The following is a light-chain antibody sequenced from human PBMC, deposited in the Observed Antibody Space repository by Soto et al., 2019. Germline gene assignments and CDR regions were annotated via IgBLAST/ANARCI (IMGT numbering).Light chain of an antibody. J-gene: IGKJ5*01. CDR1: QSVSSY. V-gene: IGKV3-11*01. CDR3: QQSSSWPPVT. CDR2: DAS. Sequence: EIVITQSPATLSVSPGERATLSCRASQSVSSYLAWYQQKPGQAPRLLIYDASNRATGIPARFSGSGSGTDFTLTISSLEPEDFAVYYCQQSSSWPPVTFGQGTRRAIK.